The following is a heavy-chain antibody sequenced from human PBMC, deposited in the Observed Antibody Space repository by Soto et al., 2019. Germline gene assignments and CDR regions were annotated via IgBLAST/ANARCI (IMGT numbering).Heavy chain of an antibody. CDR3: ASPKVAFYHRVGP. J-gene: IGHJ5*02. Sequence: QLQLQESGPGLVKPSETLSLTCTVSGGSISSSSYYWGWIRQPPGKGLEWIGSIYYSGSTYYNPSPKSRVPLSVNNSKNPFSPKLSFVTAGDPAVEYCASPKVAFYHRVGPWGQGNLVTVSS. D-gene: IGHD3-3*02. CDR2: IYYSGST. V-gene: IGHV4-39*01. CDR1: GGSISSSSYY.